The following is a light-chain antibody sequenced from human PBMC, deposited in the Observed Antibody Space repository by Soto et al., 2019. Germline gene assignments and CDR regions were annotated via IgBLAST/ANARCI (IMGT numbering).Light chain of an antibody. CDR2: GAS. Sequence: EIVLTQSPGTLSLSPGERVTLSCRASQSVSNNYLAWYQQKPGQAPRLLIYGASSRATGIPDRFTGGGSGTDFTLTINRLEPEDFAVYYCQQYASSHRTFGQGTKVEIK. CDR3: QQYASSHRT. J-gene: IGKJ1*01. CDR1: QSVSNNY. V-gene: IGKV3-20*01.